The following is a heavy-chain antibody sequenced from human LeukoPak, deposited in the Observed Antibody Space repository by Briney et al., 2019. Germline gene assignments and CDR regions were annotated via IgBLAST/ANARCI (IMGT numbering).Heavy chain of an antibody. Sequence: NPSETLSLTCAVYGGSFSGYYWSWIRQPPGKGLEWIGEINHSGSTNYNPSLKSRVTISVDTSKNQFSLKLSSVTAADTAVYYCARGLWSGSPFDYWGQGTLVTVSS. CDR3: ARGLWSGSPFDY. V-gene: IGHV4-34*01. D-gene: IGHD3-3*01. J-gene: IGHJ4*02. CDR2: INHSGST. CDR1: GGSFSGYY.